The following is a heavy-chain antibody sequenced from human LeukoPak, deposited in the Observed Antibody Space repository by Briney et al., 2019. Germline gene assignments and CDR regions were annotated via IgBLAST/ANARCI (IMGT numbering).Heavy chain of an antibody. V-gene: IGHV3-11*06. Sequence: GGSLRLSCAASGFTFSDYYMSWIRRAPGKGLEWVSYISSSSNYASYADSVKGRFTTSRDNAKRSLYLQMNSLRAEDTAVYYCARGAGGEGPHDYWGQGALVTVSS. CDR3: ARGAGGEGPHDY. J-gene: IGHJ4*02. CDR1: GFTFSDYY. CDR2: ISSSSNYA.